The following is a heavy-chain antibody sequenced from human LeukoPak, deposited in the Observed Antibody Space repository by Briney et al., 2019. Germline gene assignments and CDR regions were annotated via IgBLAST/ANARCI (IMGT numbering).Heavy chain of an antibody. Sequence: SETLSLTCTVSGGSISSAVNYWGWIRQSPGKGLEWIGTIYYFGNTYYSPSLRSRVSISVDTFNNHFSLNLHSVTAADTAVYYCARAEISDYSRYWGQGIPVIVSS. D-gene: IGHD4-11*01. CDR3: ARAEISDYSRY. J-gene: IGHJ4*02. CDR2: IYYFGNT. V-gene: IGHV4-39*02. CDR1: GGSISSAVNY.